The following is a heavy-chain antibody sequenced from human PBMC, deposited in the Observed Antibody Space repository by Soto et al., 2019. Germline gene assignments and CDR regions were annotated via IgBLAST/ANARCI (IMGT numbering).Heavy chain of an antibody. V-gene: IGHV1-18*01. Sequence: ASVKVSCKASGYAFTSYGISWVRQAPGQGFEWMGWISAYNGNTNYAQKLQGRVTMTTDTSTSTAYMELRSLRSDDTAVYYCARTVVPAAIMYYYYMDVWGKGTTVTVSS. J-gene: IGHJ6*03. CDR1: GYAFTSYG. D-gene: IGHD2-2*01. CDR2: ISAYNGNT. CDR3: ARTVVPAAIMYYYYMDV.